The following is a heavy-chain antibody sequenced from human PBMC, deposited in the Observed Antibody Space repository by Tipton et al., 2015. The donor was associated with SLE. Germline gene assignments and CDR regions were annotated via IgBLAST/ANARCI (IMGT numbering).Heavy chain of an antibody. CDR1: GFIFSNYA. CDR2: ISASGTST. CDR3: AREPQHCSGGTCSSGGGYYFGY. D-gene: IGHD2-15*01. V-gene: IGHV3-23*01. J-gene: IGHJ4*02. Sequence: GSLRLSCAASGFIFSNYAMSWVRQAPGERLKWVSGISASGTSTYYGDSADSVKGRFTISRDNSKSTLYLQMNSLRAEDTAVYFCAREPQHCSGGTCSSGGGYYFGYWGQGTLVTVSS.